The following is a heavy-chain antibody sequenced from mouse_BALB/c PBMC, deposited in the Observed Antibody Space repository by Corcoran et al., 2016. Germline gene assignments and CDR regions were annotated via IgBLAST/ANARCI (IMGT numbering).Heavy chain of an antibody. J-gene: IGHJ1*01. CDR3: ARWDWYFDV. CDR1: GFNIKDTY. CDR2: IDPANGNT. V-gene: IGHV14-3*02. Sequence: EGQLQQSGAELVKPGASVKLSCTASGFNIKDTYMHWVKQRPEQGLEWIGRIDPANGNTKYDPKFQGKATITADTSFNTAYLQLSSLTSEDTAVYYCARWDWYFDVWGAGTTVTVSS.